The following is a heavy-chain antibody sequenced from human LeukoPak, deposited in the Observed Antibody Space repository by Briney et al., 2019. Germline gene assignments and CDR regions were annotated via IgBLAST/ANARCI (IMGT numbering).Heavy chain of an antibody. D-gene: IGHD5-12*01. CDR2: ISGSGGST. V-gene: IGHV3-23*01. Sequence: GGSLRLSCAASGFTFSSYAMSWVRQAPGKGLEWVSGISGSGGSTYYADPVKGRITISRDNSKNTLYLQMNSLRAEDTAVYYCARDAKYSDYDWGMNWFDPWGQGTLVTVSS. J-gene: IGHJ5*02. CDR3: ARDAKYSDYDWGMNWFDP. CDR1: GFTFSSYA.